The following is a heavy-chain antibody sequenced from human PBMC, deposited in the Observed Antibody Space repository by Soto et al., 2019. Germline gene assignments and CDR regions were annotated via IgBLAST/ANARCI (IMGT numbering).Heavy chain of an antibody. CDR3: ARGIVGATRA. J-gene: IGHJ5*02. CDR1: GGSISSSNW. V-gene: IGHV4-4*02. Sequence: QVQLQESGPGLVKPSGTLSLTCAVSGGSISSSNWWSWVCQPPGKGLEWIGEIYYSGSTTNYNPSLKSRVTISVDGSKNEFSLNLSSVTAADTAVYYCARGIVGATRAWGQGTLVTVSS. CDR2: IYYSGSTT. D-gene: IGHD1-26*01.